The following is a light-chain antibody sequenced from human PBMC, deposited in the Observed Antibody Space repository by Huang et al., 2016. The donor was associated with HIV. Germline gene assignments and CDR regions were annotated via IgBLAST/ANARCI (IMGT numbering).Light chain of an antibody. CDR3: QQYGSSPPWT. CDR2: GAS. CDR1: QSVSSSF. Sequence: EIVLTQSPGPLPLSPGERATLPCRASQSVSSSFLTWYQQKPRQAPRLLIYGASSRATGIPDRFSGSGSGTDFTLTISRLEPEDFAVYYCQQYGSSPPWTFGQGTKVEIK. V-gene: IGKV3-20*01. J-gene: IGKJ1*01.